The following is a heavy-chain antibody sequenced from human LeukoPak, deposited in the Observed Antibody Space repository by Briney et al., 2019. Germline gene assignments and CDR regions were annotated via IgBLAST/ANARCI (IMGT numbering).Heavy chain of an antibody. J-gene: IGHJ4*02. CDR3: ASIPAAGTSAGDY. CDR1: GFTFSSYA. D-gene: IGHD6-13*01. Sequence: PGGSLRLSCAASGFTFSSYAMSWVRQAPGEGLEWVSAISGSGGSTYCADSVKGRFTISRDNSKNTLYLQMNSLRAEDTAVYYCASIPAAGTSAGDYWGQGTLVTVSS. CDR2: ISGSGGST. V-gene: IGHV3-23*01.